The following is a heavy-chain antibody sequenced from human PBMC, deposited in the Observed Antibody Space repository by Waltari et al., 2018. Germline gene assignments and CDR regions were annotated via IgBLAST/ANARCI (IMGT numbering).Heavy chain of an antibody. J-gene: IGHJ4*02. Sequence: EVQLVESGGGLVQPGGSLRLSCAASGFTFSSSWQHWVRQAPGKGLVGVSRINTDGSSTSYADSVKGRFTISRDNAKNTLYLQMNSLRAEDTAVYYCAREEQWLVDYWGQGTLVTVSS. V-gene: IGHV3-74*01. CDR2: INTDGSST. D-gene: IGHD6-19*01. CDR1: GFTFSSSW. CDR3: AREEQWLVDY.